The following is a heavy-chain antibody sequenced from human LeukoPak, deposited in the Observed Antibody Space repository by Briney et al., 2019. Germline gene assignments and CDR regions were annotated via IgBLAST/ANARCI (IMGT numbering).Heavy chain of an antibody. J-gene: IGHJ4*02. V-gene: IGHV3-23*01. D-gene: IGHD3-3*01. CDR1: GFTFSSYA. Sequence: GGSLRLSCAASGFTFSSYAMSWVRQAPGKGLEWVSAISGSGGSTYYADSVKGRFTISRDNSKNTLYLQMNSLRAEDTAVYYCAKASDFWSGYPQFDYWGQGTLVTVSS. CDR2: ISGSGGST. CDR3: AKASDFWSGYPQFDY.